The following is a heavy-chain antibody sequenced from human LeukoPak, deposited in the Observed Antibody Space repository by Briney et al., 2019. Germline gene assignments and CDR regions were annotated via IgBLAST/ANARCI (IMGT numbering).Heavy chain of an antibody. CDR1: GGSISSSSYY. CDR3: ARLIVGATFFDY. V-gene: IGHV4-39*07. J-gene: IGHJ4*02. Sequence: SETLSLTCTVSGGSISSSSYYWGWIRQPPGKGLEWIGSIYYSGSTYYNPSLKSRVTISVDTSKNQFSLKLSSVTAADTAVYYCARLIVGATFFDYWGQGTLVTVSS. D-gene: IGHD1-26*01. CDR2: IYYSGST.